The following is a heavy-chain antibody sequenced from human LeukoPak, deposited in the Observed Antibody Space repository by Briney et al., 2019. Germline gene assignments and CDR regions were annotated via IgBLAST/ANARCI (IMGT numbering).Heavy chain of an antibody. Sequence: SETLSLTCTVSSGSISSSSYYWRWIRQPPGKGLEWIGTIYYSGSTYYNPSLKSRVTVSVDTSKNQFSLKLSSVTAADTAVYYCARPGSGSGGYQYFDYWGQGTLGTVSS. CDR1: SGSISSSSYY. V-gene: IGHV4-39*01. D-gene: IGHD3-10*01. CDR3: ARPGSGSGGYQYFDY. CDR2: IYYSGST. J-gene: IGHJ4*02.